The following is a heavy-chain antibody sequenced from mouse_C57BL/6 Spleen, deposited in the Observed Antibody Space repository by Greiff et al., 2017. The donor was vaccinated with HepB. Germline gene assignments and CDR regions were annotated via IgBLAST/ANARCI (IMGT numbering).Heavy chain of an antibody. CDR3: AKHYYYGTPYAMDY. D-gene: IGHD1-1*01. CDR2: ISYDGSN. V-gene: IGHV3-6*01. J-gene: IGHJ4*01. CDR1: GYSITSGYY. Sequence: VQLQQSGPGLVKPSQSLSLTCSVTGYSITSGYYWNWIRQFPGNKLEWMGYISYDGSNNYNPSLKNRISITRDTSKNQFFLKLNSVTTEDTATYYCAKHYYYGTPYAMDYWGQGTSVTVSS.